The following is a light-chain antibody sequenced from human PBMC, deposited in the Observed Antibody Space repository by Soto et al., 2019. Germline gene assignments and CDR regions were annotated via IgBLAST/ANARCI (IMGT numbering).Light chain of an antibody. CDR3: LLWDGGAYF. Sequence: QAVVTQEPSLTVSPGGTVNLTCASSTGAVTKGFSPNWLQQSPGQQPRALIYSIKKTHSWTPARFSVSLLEGKAALTLSGVQREGEAVYYCLLWDGGAYFCGTGTKVTVL. V-gene: IGLV7-43*01. J-gene: IGLJ1*01. CDR2: SIK. CDR1: TGAVTKGFS.